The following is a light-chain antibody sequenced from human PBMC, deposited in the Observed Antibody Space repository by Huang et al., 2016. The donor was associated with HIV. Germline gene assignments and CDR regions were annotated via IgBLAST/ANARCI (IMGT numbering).Light chain of an antibody. V-gene: IGKV4-1*01. J-gene: IGKJ2*01. Sequence: DIVMTQSPDSLAVSLGERATINCKSSQSILYSSNNKNYLAWFQQKPGHPPKLLITLASTRESGVPARFSGSGSGTDFTLTITSLQAGDVAVYYCQQYYTSPYTFGQGTKLEIK. CDR3: QQYYTSPYT. CDR1: QSILYSSNNKNY. CDR2: LAS.